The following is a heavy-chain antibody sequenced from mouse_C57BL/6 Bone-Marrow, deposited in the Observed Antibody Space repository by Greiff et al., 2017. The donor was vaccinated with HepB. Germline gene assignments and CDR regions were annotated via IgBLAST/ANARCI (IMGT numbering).Heavy chain of an antibody. CDR3: ARSMITTVVPFY. Sequence: EVQLKESGPELVKPGASVKMSCKASGYTFTDYNMHWVKQSHGKSLEWIGYINPNNGGTSYNQKFKGKATLTVNKSSSTAYMELRSLTSEDSAVYYCARSMITTVVPFYWGQGTTLTVSS. J-gene: IGHJ2*01. V-gene: IGHV1-22*01. D-gene: IGHD1-1*01. CDR1: GYTFTDYN. CDR2: INPNNGGT.